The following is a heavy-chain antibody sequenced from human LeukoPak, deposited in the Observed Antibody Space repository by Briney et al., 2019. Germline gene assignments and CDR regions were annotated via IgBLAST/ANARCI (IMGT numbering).Heavy chain of an antibody. Sequence: ASETLSLTCAVYGGSFSGYYWSWIRQPPGKGLEWIGEINHSGSTNYNPSLKSRVTISVDTSKNQFSLKLSSVTAADTAVYYYARPEYSSRGAVGYWGQGTLVTVSS. CDR2: INHSGST. D-gene: IGHD6-6*01. V-gene: IGHV4-34*01. CDR1: GGSFSGYY. J-gene: IGHJ4*02. CDR3: ARPEYSSRGAVGY.